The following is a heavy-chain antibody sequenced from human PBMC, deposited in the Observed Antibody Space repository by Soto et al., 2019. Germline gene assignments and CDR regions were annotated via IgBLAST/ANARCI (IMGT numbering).Heavy chain of an antibody. D-gene: IGHD2-15*01. V-gene: IGHV1-69*05. CDR3: ARHPGGRGYYYGMDV. CDR1: GGTFSSYA. CDR2: IIPIFGTA. J-gene: IGHJ6*02. Sequence: QVQLVQSGAEVKKPGSSVKVSCKASGGTFSSYAISWVRQAPGQGLEWMGGIIPIFGTANYAQKFQGRVTXPXEXSPXTAYRELSSLRSEDTAVYYCARHPGGRGYYYGMDVWGQGTTVTVSS.